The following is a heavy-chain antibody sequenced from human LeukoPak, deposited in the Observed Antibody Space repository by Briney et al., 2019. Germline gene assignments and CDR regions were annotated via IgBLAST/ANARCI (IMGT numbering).Heavy chain of an antibody. CDR3: AATSGIAAAGISGFDP. V-gene: IGHV1-18*01. Sequence: ASVKVSCKASGYTFIRYGINWVRQAPGQGPEWMGWISAYNGNTNYAQKLQGRVTMTTDTSTSTAYMELRSLRSDDTAVYYCAATSGIAAAGISGFDPWGQGTLVTVSS. D-gene: IGHD6-13*01. J-gene: IGHJ5*02. CDR2: ISAYNGNT. CDR1: GYTFIRYG.